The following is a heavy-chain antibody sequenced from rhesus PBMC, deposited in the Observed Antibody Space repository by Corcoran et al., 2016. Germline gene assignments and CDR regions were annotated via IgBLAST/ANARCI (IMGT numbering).Heavy chain of an antibody. D-gene: IGHD2-2*01. CDR1: GGSISDDSY. Sequence: QVQLQESGPGLVKPSETLSLTCAVSGGSISDDSYWTWIRQPPGKGLEWIGNIYGRTGGTNHNPSLKNRVTISIDTSKNQASLKLRSVTAADTAVYYCAATSVQDYWGQGVLVTVSS. CDR2: IYGRTGGT. V-gene: IGHV4-106*01. J-gene: IGHJ4*01. CDR3: AATSVQDY.